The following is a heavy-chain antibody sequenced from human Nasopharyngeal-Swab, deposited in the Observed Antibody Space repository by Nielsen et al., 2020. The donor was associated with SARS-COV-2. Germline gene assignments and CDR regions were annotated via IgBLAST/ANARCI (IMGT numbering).Heavy chain of an antibody. D-gene: IGHD3-3*01. CDR1: GYTFTSYG. CDR3: ARDDFWSGYPHYNWFDP. J-gene: IGHJ5*02. Sequence: ASVKVSCKASGYTFTSYGISWVRQAPGQGLEWMGWISAYNGNTNYAQKLQGRVTMTTDTSTSTAYMELRSLRSDDTAVYYCARDDFWSGYPHYNWFDPWGQGTLVTVSS. CDR2: ISAYNGNT. V-gene: IGHV1-18*01.